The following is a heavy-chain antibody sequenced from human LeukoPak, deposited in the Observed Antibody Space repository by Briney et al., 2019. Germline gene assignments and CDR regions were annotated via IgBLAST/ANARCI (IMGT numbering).Heavy chain of an antibody. CDR1: GGSISSYY. CDR3: ARASWVQLERLGNWFDP. Sequence: PSETLSLTCTVSGGSISSYYWSWIRQPAGKGLEWIGRIYTSGSTNYNPSLKSRVTMSVDPSKNQFSLKLSSVTAADTAVYYCARASWVQLERLGNWFDPWGQGTLVTVSS. D-gene: IGHD1-1*01. CDR2: IYTSGST. V-gene: IGHV4-4*07. J-gene: IGHJ5*02.